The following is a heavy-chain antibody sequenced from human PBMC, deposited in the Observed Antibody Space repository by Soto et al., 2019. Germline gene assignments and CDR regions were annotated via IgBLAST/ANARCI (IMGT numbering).Heavy chain of an antibody. CDR3: AKDLWGYDSNGYDPPGGY. D-gene: IGHD3-22*01. V-gene: IGHV3-23*01. CDR2: ITGSGIST. J-gene: IGHJ4*02. Sequence: TGGSPRISCAASGFPFNSYALSWVRQAPGKGLEWVSAITGSGISTYYADSVKGRFTISRDNSKNTLYLQMNSLRAEDTAVYYCAKDLWGYDSNGYDPPGGYWGQGTPVTVSS. CDR1: GFPFNSYA.